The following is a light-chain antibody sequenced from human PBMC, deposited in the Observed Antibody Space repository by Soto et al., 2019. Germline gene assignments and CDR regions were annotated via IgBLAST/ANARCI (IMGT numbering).Light chain of an antibody. Sequence: DIQMTQSPSTLSGSVGDRVTITCRASQTISSWLAWYQQKPGKAPKLLIYKASTLKSGVPSRFSGSGSGTEFTIPISSLQPDDFATYYCQHYNSYSEEFGQGTKVELK. J-gene: IGKJ1*01. V-gene: IGKV1-5*03. CDR3: QHYNSYSEE. CDR1: QTISSW. CDR2: KAS.